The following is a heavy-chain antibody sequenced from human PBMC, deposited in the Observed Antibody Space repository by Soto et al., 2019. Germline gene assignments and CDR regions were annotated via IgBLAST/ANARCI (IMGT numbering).Heavy chain of an antibody. Sequence: QVQLVESGGGLVKPGGSLRLSCAASGFSFSDYYMSWLRQAPGKGLEWVSYISSSSSHTSYADSVKGRFTISRDNAKNSLYLQMNSLRAEDTAVYYCARDLGWDGSLGYWGQGTLVTVSS. V-gene: IGHV3-11*05. CDR3: ARDLGWDGSLGY. CDR1: GFSFSDYY. D-gene: IGHD1-26*01. CDR2: ISSSSSHT. J-gene: IGHJ4*02.